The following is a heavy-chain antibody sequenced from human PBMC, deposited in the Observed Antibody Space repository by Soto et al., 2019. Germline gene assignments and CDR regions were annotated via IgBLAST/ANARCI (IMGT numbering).Heavy chain of an antibody. D-gene: IGHD4-17*01. Sequence: QVQLQESGPGLVKPSQTLSLTCTVSGGSISSGGYYWSWIRQHPGKGLEWIGYIYYSGSTYYNPSLKSRVTISVDTSKNQFSLKLSSVTAADTAVYYCAREPSMTTVTTDPLGYFDYWGQGTLVTVSS. CDR1: GGSISSGGYY. V-gene: IGHV4-31*03. CDR3: AREPSMTTVTTDPLGYFDY. CDR2: IYYSGST. J-gene: IGHJ4*02.